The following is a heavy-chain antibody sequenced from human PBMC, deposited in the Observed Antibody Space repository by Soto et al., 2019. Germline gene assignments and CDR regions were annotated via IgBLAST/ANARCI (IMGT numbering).Heavy chain of an antibody. V-gene: IGHV1-2*02. Sequence: GASVKVSCKASGYSFIDYYIHWVRQAPGQGLEWMGWISPRSGGTNYAQKFRGRVTITSDTSINTAYMELTSLSSDDTAVYYCARDRLPDSSGWYLTYFDYWGQGSLVTVSS. CDR2: ISPRSGGT. J-gene: IGHJ4*02. CDR3: ARDRLPDSSGWYLTYFDY. CDR1: GYSFIDYY. D-gene: IGHD6-19*01.